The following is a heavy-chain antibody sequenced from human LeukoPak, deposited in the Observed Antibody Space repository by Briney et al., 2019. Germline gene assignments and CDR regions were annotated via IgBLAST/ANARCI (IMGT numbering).Heavy chain of an antibody. J-gene: IGHJ4*02. CDR3: ARPVSGSSGWYYNY. CDR1: GFTFSSYW. D-gene: IGHD6-19*01. Sequence: PGGSLRLSCAASGFTFSSYWMSWVRQPPGKGLEWIGEINHSGSTNYNPSLKSRVTISVDTSKNQFSLKLSSVTAADTAVYYCARPVSGSSGWYYNYWGQGTPVTVSS. CDR2: INHSGST. V-gene: IGHV4-34*01.